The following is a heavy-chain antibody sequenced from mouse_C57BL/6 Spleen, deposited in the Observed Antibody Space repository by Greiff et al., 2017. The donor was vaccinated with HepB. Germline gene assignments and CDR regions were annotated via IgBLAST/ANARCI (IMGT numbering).Heavy chain of an antibody. CDR1: GYTFTSYG. CDR2: IYPRSGNT. J-gene: IGHJ1*03. CDR3: ARWDYGSSYYV. D-gene: IGHD1-1*01. Sequence: QVQLQQSGAELARPGASVKLSCKASGYTFTSYGISWVKQRTGQGLEWIGEIYPRSGNTYYNEKFKGKATLTADKSSSTAYMELRSLTSEDSAVYFCARWDYGSSYYVWGTGTTVTVSS. V-gene: IGHV1-81*01.